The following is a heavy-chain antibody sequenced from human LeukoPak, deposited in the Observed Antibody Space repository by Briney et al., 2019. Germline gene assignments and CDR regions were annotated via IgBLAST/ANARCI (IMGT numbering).Heavy chain of an antibody. D-gene: IGHD6-13*01. CDR2: IYSDGTT. V-gene: IGHV3-53*01. Sequence: GGSLRLSCAASGFTVGNSYMTWVRQAPGKGLDWVSLIYSDGTTYYADSVKGRFIISRDNSMNTLYLQMNSLRAEDTAVYYCARDGVEQQLVHYFDYGGQGALVTVSS. CDR1: GFTVGNSY. CDR3: ARDGVEQQLVHYFDY. J-gene: IGHJ4*02.